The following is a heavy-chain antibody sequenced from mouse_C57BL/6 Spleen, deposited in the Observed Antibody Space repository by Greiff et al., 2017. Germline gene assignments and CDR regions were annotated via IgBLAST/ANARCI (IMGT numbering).Heavy chain of an antibody. CDR2: IRLKSDNYAT. J-gene: IGHJ2*01. V-gene: IGHV6-3*01. CDR1: GFTFSNYW. D-gene: IGHD1-1*01. Sequence: EVMLVESGGGLVQPGGSMKLSCVASGFTFSNYWMHWVRQSPEKGLEWVAQIRLKSDNYATHYAESVKGRFTISRDDSKSSVYQQMNNLRADDTGIYYGTGKILLRRGYFDYWGQGTTLTVSS. CDR3: TGKILLRRGYFDY.